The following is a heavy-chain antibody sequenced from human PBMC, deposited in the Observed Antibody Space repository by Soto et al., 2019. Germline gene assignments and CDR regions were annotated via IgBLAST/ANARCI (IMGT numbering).Heavy chain of an antibody. CDR2: ISGSGGST. Sequence: SGGSLRLSCAASGFTFSSYAMSWVRQAPGKGLEWVSAISGSGGSTYYADSVKGRFTISRDNSKNTLYLQMNSLRAEDTAVYYCAKRLYDSSGYDYWGQGTLVTVSS. CDR1: GFTFSSYA. CDR3: AKRLYDSSGYDY. V-gene: IGHV3-23*01. J-gene: IGHJ4*02. D-gene: IGHD3-22*01.